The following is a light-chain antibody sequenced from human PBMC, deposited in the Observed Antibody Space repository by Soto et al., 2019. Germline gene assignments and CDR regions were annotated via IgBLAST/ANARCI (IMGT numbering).Light chain of an antibody. CDR3: QQYNSYSWT. CDR1: QSISSW. V-gene: IGKV1-5*03. Sequence: STLSASVGDRVTITCRASQSISSWLAWYQQKPGKAPKLLIYKASSLESGVPSRFSGSGSGTEFTLTISSLQPDNYATYYCQQYNSYSWTFGQGTKVDIK. J-gene: IGKJ1*01. CDR2: KAS.